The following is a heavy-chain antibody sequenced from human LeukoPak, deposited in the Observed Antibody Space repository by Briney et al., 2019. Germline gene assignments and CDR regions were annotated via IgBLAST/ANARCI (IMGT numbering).Heavy chain of an antibody. Sequence: SETLSLICAVYGGSFSGYYWSWIRQPPGKGLEWIGEINHSGSTNYNPSLKSRVTISVDTSKNQFSLKLSSVTAADTAVSYCARLTPYYDFWSAYYHDAFDIWGQGTMVTVSS. J-gene: IGHJ3*02. CDR1: GGSFSGYY. V-gene: IGHV4-34*01. CDR3: ARLTPYYDFWSAYYHDAFDI. CDR2: INHSGST. D-gene: IGHD3-3*01.